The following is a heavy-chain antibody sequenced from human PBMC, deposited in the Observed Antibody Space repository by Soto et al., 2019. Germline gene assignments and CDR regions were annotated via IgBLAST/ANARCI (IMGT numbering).Heavy chain of an antibody. Sequence: QVQLVQSGAEVKKPGTSVKVSCKASGYSFATYAIHWVRQAPGQGLEWMGWINTATGNTEYSDKFQDRVTFTRDTSATTAYMELRGLRSEDTAVYYCARRYNSAGCLEPWGQGTLVTVSS. CDR3: ARRYNSAGCLEP. CDR2: INTATGNT. V-gene: IGHV1-3*04. CDR1: GYSFATYA. J-gene: IGHJ5*02. D-gene: IGHD1-1*01.